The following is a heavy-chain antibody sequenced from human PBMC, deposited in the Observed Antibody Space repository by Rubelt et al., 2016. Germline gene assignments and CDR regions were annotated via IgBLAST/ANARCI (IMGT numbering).Heavy chain of an antibody. CDR2: ISSSSSYI. V-gene: IGHV3-21*01. CDR1: GFTVSSNY. CDR3: ARGVGYCSSTSCYSGAFDI. D-gene: IGHD2-2*02. J-gene: IGHJ3*02. Sequence: EVQLVESGGGLIQPGGSLRLSCVASGFTVSSNYMNWVRQAPGKGLEWVSSISSSSSYIYYADSVKGRFTISRDNAKNSLYLQMNSLRAEDTAVYYCARGVGYCSSTSCYSGAFDIWGQGTMVTVSS.